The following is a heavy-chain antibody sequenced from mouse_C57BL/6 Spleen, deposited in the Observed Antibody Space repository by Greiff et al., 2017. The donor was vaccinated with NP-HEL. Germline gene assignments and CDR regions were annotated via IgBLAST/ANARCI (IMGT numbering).Heavy chain of an antibody. V-gene: IGHV1-19*01. CDR1: GYTFTDYY. CDR3: ARRYYGNYDYFDY. J-gene: IGHJ2*01. CDR2: INPYNGGT. Sequence: EVQLQQSGPVLVKPGASVKMSCKASGYTFTDYYMNWVKQSHGKSLEWIGVINPYNGGTSYNQKFKGKATLTVDKSSSTAYMELNSLTSEDSAVYYCARRYYGNYDYFDYWGQGTTLTVSS. D-gene: IGHD2-1*01.